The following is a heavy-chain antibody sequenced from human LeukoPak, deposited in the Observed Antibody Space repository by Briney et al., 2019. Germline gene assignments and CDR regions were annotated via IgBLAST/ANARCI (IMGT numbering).Heavy chain of an antibody. J-gene: IGHJ4*02. D-gene: IGHD3-3*01. V-gene: IGHV4-34*01. CDR2: INHSGST. CDR3: ARRPRYDFWSGYYN. CDR1: GGSFSGYY. Sequence: TSETLSLTCAVYGGSFSGYYWSWIRQPPGKGLEWIGEINHSGSTNYNPSLKSRVTISVDTSKNQFSLKLGSVTAADTAVYYCARRPRYDFWSGYYNWGQGTLVTVSS.